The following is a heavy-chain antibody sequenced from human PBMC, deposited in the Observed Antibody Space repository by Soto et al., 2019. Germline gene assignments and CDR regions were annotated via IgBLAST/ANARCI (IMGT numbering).Heavy chain of an antibody. CDR3: ARGRTGYYYYMDV. V-gene: IGHV4-59*02. CDR2: ISHSGST. CDR1: SGSVSSYY. J-gene: IGHJ6*03. Sequence: PSKTLSLTCTVSSGSVSSYYWSCIRQPPGKGLKWIGYISHSGSTNYNPSLKSRVSISLDTCKSQFSLRLNSVTAADTAVYYCARGRTGYYYYMDVWGKGTTVTVSS.